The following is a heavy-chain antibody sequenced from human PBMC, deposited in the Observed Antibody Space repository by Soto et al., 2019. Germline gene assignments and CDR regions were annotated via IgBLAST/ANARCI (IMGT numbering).Heavy chain of an antibody. CDR3: TRLPHAGDYGDVGSY. CDR2: IRSKANSYAT. CDR1: GFTFSGSA. V-gene: IGHV3-73*01. J-gene: IGHJ4*02. Sequence: GGSLRLSCAASGFTFSGSAMHWVRQASGKGLEWVGRIRSKANSYATAYAASVKGRFTISRDDSKNTAYLQMNSLKTEDTAVYYCTRLPHAGDYGDVGSYWGQGTLVTVSS. D-gene: IGHD4-17*01.